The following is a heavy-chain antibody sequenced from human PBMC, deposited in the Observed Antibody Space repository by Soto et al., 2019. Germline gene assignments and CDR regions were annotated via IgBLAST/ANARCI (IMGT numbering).Heavy chain of an antibody. J-gene: IGHJ4*02. V-gene: IGHV1-58*02. CDR1: GFTFTSSA. D-gene: IGHD5-12*01. CDR3: AARSLPGRRGDSGYDYPGPLDY. Sequence: GASVKVSCKASGFTFTSSAMQWVRQARGQRLEWIGWIVVGSGNTNYAQKFQERVTITRDMSTSTAYMELSSLRSEDTAVYYCAARSLPGRRGDSGYDYPGPLDYWGQGTLVTVSS. CDR2: IVVGSGNT.